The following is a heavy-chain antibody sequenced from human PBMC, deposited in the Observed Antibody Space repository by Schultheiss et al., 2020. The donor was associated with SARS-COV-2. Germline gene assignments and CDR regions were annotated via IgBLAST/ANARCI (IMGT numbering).Heavy chain of an antibody. CDR1: GFTFSSYS. CDR2: ISSSGSTI. Sequence: GGSLRLSCAASGFTFSSYSMNWVRQAPGKGLEWVSSISSSGSTIYYADSVKGRFTISRDNAKNSLYLQMNSLRAEDTAVYYCARVWERITIFGVVPNFDYWGQGTLVTVSS. V-gene: IGHV3-48*01. J-gene: IGHJ4*02. CDR3: ARVWERITIFGVVPNFDY. D-gene: IGHD3-3*01.